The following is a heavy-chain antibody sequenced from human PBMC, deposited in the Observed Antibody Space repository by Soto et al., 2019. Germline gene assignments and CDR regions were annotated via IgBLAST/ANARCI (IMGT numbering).Heavy chain of an antibody. CDR1: GFTFTTYW. CDR2: INTDGTDS. Sequence: EVHLVESGGGLVQPGGSLRLSCAASGFTFTTYWMHWVRQVPGTGPVWVSNINTDGTDSSYADSVKGRFTISRDNARNTLYLQMRGLRAEDTAVYYCARDYPGDGIDYWGQGTLVTVSS. D-gene: IGHD7-27*01. CDR3: ARDYPGDGIDY. J-gene: IGHJ4*02. V-gene: IGHV3-74*01.